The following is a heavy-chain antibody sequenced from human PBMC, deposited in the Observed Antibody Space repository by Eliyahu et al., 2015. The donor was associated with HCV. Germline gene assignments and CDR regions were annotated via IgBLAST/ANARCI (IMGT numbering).Heavy chain of an antibody. J-gene: IGHJ2*01. D-gene: IGHD5-24*01. V-gene: IGHV3-15*01. CDR2: IKSKTDGGTT. CDR1: GFPFXNAW. CDR3: TTDRAGYTDWYFDL. Sequence: EVQLVESGGGLVKPGGSLRLSXAASGFPFXNAWMSWVRQAPGKGLELVGRIKSKTDGGTTDYAAPVKGRFTISRDDSKNTLYLQMNSLKTEDTAVYYCTTDRAGYTDWYFDLWGRGTLVTVSS.